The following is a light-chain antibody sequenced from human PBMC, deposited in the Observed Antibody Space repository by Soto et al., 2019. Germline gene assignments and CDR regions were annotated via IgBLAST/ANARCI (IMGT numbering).Light chain of an antibody. Sequence: DIQMTQSPSSLSASVGDRVTITCQASQDINNYLNWYQQKPGKAPKLLIYDASNLETGVPSRFSGSGSGTDFTFTFSSLQPEDIATYYCQQFDSLPLTFGPGNKVNIK. V-gene: IGKV1-33*01. CDR2: DAS. CDR1: QDINNY. J-gene: IGKJ3*01. CDR3: QQFDSLPLT.